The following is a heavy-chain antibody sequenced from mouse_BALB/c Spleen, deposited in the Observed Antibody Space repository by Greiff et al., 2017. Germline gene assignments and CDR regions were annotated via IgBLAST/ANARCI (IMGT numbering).Heavy chain of an antibody. J-gene: IGHJ1*01. D-gene: IGHD1-1*01. Sequence: EVKLVESGAELVKPGASVKLSCTASGFNFNDSYMHWVKQRPEQGLEWIGRIDPANGNTKYDPKFQGKATITADTSSNTAYLQLSSLTSEDTAVYYCASDYGSSYRYFDDWGEGTTVTVSA. CDR2: IDPANGNT. CDR3: ASDYGSSYRYFDD. V-gene: IGHV14-3*02. CDR1: GFNFNDSY.